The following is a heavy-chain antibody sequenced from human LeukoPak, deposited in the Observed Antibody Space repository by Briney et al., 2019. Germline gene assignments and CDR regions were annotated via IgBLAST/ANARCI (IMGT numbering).Heavy chain of an antibody. CDR1: GGSFSGYY. CDR3: ARGRGTPFDP. CDR2: INHSGST. J-gene: IGHJ5*02. Sequence: PSETLSLTCAVYGGSFSGYYWSWIRQPPGKGLEWIGEINHSGSTNYNPSLKSRVTISVDMSKNQFSLKLSSVTAADTAVYYCARGRGTPFDPWGQGTLVTVSS. V-gene: IGHV4-34*01.